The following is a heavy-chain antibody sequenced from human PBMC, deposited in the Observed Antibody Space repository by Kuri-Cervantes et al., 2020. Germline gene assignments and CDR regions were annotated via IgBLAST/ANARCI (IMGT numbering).Heavy chain of an antibody. J-gene: IGHJ4*02. D-gene: IGHD3-22*01. CDR2: ISSSSSTI. V-gene: IGHV3-48*01. CDR1: GFTFSSYA. Sequence: GGSLRLSCAASGFTFSSYAMLWVRQAPGKGLEWVSYISSSSSTIYYADSVKGRFAISRDNAKNSLYLQMNSLRAEDTAVYYCASPPKGYYHDGSGYGGWGQGTLVTVSS. CDR3: ASPPKGYYHDGSGYGG.